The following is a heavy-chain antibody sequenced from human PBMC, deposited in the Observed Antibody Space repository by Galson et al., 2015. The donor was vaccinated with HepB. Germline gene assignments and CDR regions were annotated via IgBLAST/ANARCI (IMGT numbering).Heavy chain of an antibody. CDR2: TYYSGST. D-gene: IGHD2-21*02. CDR3: AREGGDTVSFDY. J-gene: IGHJ4*02. V-gene: IGHV4-31*03. CDR1: GGSISSGGYY. Sequence: TLSLTCTVSGGSISSGGYYWSWIRQHPGKGLEWIGYTYYSGSTYYNPSLKSRVTISVDTSKNQFSLKLSPVTAADTAVYYCAREGGDTVSFDYWGQGTLVTVSS.